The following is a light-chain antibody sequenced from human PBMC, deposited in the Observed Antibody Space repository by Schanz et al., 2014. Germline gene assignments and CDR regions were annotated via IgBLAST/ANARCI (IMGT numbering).Light chain of an antibody. CDR2: DAS. Sequence: EIVLTQSPATLSLSPGERATLSCRASQSVSSFLAWYQQKPGQAPRLLIYDASNRATGIPARFSGSGSGTEFNLTISSMQSEDFAVYYCQQYNNWLTFGGGTKVEIK. CDR1: QSVSSF. CDR3: QQYNNWLT. V-gene: IGKV3-11*01. J-gene: IGKJ4*01.